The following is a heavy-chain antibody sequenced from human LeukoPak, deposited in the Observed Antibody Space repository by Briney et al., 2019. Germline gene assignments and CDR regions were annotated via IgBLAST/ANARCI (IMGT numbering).Heavy chain of an antibody. CDR2: INTNTGNP. J-gene: IGHJ6*03. Sequence: GASVKVSCKASGGTFSSYAISWVRQAPGQGLEWMGWINTNTGNPTYAQGFTGRFVFSLDTSVSTAYLQISSLKAEDTAVYYCARDRSYGSGNPLYYYYMDVWGKGTTVTVSS. V-gene: IGHV7-4-1*02. CDR3: ARDRSYGSGNPLYYYYMDV. CDR1: GGTFSSYA. D-gene: IGHD3-10*01.